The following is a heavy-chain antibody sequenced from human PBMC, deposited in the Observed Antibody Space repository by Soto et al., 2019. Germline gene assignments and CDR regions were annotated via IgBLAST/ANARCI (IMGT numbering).Heavy chain of an antibody. D-gene: IGHD3-10*01. J-gene: IGHJ4*02. CDR2: IYSGGST. Sequence: EVQLVESGGGLVQPGGSLRLSCAASGFTVSSNYMSWVRQAPGKGLEWVSVIYSGGSTYYADSVKGRFTISRHNSKNTLYLQMNSWRAEDTAVYYCARMGYYCGAGSYDCWGQGTLVTVSS. CDR1: GFTVSSNY. CDR3: ARMGYYCGAGSYDC. V-gene: IGHV3-53*04.